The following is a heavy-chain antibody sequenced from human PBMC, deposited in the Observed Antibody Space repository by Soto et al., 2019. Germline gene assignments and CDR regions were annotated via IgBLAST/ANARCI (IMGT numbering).Heavy chain of an antibody. J-gene: IGHJ6*02. V-gene: IGHV3-53*02. CDR2: IYGGGDT. Sequence: EEQLVETGGKLVQPGGSLRLSCVVSGFTVSSNYMSWVRQAPGGGLEWVSSIYGGGDTFYADSVKGRITISKDSSQNTLYLQMSSLKADDSAVYYCARDRWGWEKGGYPHSNGMIVWGQGTTVTVSS. D-gene: IGHD5-12*01. CDR1: GFTVSSNY. CDR3: ARDRWGWEKGGYPHSNGMIV.